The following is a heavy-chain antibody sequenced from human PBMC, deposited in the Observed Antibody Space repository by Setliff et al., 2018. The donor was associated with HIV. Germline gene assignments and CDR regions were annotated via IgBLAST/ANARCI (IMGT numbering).Heavy chain of an antibody. CDR3: ARVASYDFWSGYLHYFDY. V-gene: IGHV4-4*02. J-gene: IGHJ4*02. CDR1: GGSISSSNW. CDR2: INHGGST. Sequence: KPSETLSLTCAVSGGSISSSNWWSWVRQPPGKGLEWIGEINHGGSTDSNPSLKSRVTISVDTSKNQFSLNLTSVTAADTAVYYCARVASYDFWSGYLHYFDYWGQGTPVTVSS. D-gene: IGHD3-3*01.